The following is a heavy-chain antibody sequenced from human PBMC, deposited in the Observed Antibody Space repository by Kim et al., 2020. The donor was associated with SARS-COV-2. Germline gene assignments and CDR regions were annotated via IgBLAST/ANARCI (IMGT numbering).Heavy chain of an antibody. D-gene: IGHD1-1*01. CDR2: ISSSSSYI. Sequence: GGSLRLSCAASGFTFSSYSMNWVRQAPGKGLEWVSSISSSSSYIYYADSVKGRFTISRDNAKNSLYLQMNSLRAEDTAVYYCARDSAAEYAVPYYYGMDVWGQGTTVTVSS. J-gene: IGHJ6*02. CDR3: ARDSAAEYAVPYYYGMDV. V-gene: IGHV3-21*01. CDR1: GFTFSSYS.